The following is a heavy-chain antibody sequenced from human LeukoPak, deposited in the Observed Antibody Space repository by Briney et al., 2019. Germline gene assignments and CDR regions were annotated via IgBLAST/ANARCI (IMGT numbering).Heavy chain of an antibody. CDR2: ISGDGSVT. D-gene: IGHD2-2*01. V-gene: IGHV3-43*02. CDR1: GFTFRDFS. J-gene: IGHJ4*02. Sequence: QPGGSLRLSCAASGFTFRDFSMHWVRQAPGKGLEWVSLISGDGSVTHYADSVKGRFTISRDNNKNSVYLQMNSLRDGDTAFYYCAKGNSSISFNFDYWGQGTLVTVSS. CDR3: AKGNSSISFNFDY.